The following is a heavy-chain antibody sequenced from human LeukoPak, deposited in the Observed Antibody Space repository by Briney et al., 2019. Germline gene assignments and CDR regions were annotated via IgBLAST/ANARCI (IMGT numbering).Heavy chain of an antibody. CDR2: IYYSGST. CDR1: GGSIGSSSYY. CDR3: ARDSAQWEPALDY. D-gene: IGHD1-26*01. Sequence: SETLSLTCTVSGGSIGSSSYYWGWIRQPPGKGLEWIGSIYYSGSTYYNPSLKSRVTISVDTSKNQFSLKLSSVTAADTAVYYCARDSAQWEPALDYWGQGTLVTVSS. J-gene: IGHJ4*02. V-gene: IGHV4-39*07.